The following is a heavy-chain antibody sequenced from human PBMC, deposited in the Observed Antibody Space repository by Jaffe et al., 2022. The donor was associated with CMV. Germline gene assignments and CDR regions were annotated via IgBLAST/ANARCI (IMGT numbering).Heavy chain of an antibody. CDR1: GGSFSGYY. Sequence: QVQLQQWGAGLLKPSETLSLTCAVYGGSFSGYYWSWIRQPPGKGLEWIGEINHSGSTNYNPSLKSRVTISVDTSKNQFSLKLSSVTAADTAVYYCARSLITMISDVGYWGQGTLVTVSS. J-gene: IGHJ4*02. V-gene: IGHV4-34*01. CDR3: ARSLITMISDVGY. D-gene: IGHD3-22*01. CDR2: INHSGST.